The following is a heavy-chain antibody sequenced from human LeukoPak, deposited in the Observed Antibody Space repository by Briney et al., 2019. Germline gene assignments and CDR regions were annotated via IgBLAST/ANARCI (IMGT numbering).Heavy chain of an antibody. CDR3: ASTQRFWSGYYTGMGH. Sequence: PSETLSLTCTVSGGSISSGGYYWSWIRQHPGKGLEWIGEINHSGSTNYNPSLKSRVTISVDTSKNQFSLKLSSVTAADTAVYYCASTQRFWSGYYTGMGHWGQGTLVTVSS. CDR2: INHSGST. V-gene: IGHV4-31*03. CDR1: GGSISSGGYY. J-gene: IGHJ4*02. D-gene: IGHD3-3*01.